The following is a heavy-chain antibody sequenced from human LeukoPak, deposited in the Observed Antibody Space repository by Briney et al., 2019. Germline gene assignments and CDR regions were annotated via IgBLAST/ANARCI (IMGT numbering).Heavy chain of an antibody. CDR3: ARGRYYYYDSSSYYGFDY. J-gene: IGHJ4*02. Sequence: SETLSLTCTVSGGSISSYYWSWIRQPPGKGLEWIGYIYYSGSTNYNPSLKSRVTISVDTSKNQFSLKLSSVTAADTAVYYCARGRYYYYDSSSYYGFDYWGQGILVTVSS. CDR2: IYYSGST. V-gene: IGHV4-59*01. D-gene: IGHD3-22*01. CDR1: GGSISSYY.